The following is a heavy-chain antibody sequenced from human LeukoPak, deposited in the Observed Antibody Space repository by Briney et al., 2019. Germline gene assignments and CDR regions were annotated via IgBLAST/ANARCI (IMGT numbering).Heavy chain of an antibody. D-gene: IGHD2-2*02. CDR1: GFTSSPYW. J-gene: IGHJ4*02. CDR2: INSDGTIT. CDR3: ARGTALQDY. V-gene: IGHV3-74*01. Sequence: PGGSLRLSCAASGFTSSPYWMHWVRQVPGKGLVWVSDINSDGTITHYADSVKGRFTVSRDNAQDTLYLQMNSLRTEDTAVYYCARGTALQDYWGQGTLVTVSS.